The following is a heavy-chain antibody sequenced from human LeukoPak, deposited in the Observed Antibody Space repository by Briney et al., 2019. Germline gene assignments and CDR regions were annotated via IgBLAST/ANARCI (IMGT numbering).Heavy chain of an antibody. J-gene: IGHJ5*02. CDR2: INTEGGGT. CDR1: VVTFSRYW. D-gene: IGHD4-17*01. CDR3: ARGNGDYAGS. V-gene: IGHV3-74*01. Sequence: GGALRLSCAASVVTFSRYWMRWGRDAPGERGGRGSRINTEGGGTNYTDSVKGGVTISRDKTKNTLYLQMTSLRAEDTAVYYCARGNGDYAGSWGQGTLVTVSS.